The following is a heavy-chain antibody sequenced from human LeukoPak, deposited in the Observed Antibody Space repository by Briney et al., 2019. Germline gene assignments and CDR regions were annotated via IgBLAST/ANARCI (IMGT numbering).Heavy chain of an antibody. Sequence: GASVKVSCKASGYTFTSYYMHWVRQAPGQGLEWMGIINPSGGSTSYAQKFQGRVTMTRDMSTSTVYMELSSLRAEDTALYYCARARHYYDSSGYADAFDIWGQGTMVTVSS. CDR1: GYTFTSYY. V-gene: IGHV1-46*01. CDR3: ARARHYYDSSGYADAFDI. CDR2: INPSGGST. J-gene: IGHJ3*02. D-gene: IGHD3-22*01.